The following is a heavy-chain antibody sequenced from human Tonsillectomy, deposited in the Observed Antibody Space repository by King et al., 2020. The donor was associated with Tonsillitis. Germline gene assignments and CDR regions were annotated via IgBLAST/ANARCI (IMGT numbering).Heavy chain of an antibody. D-gene: IGHD3-3*01. CDR1: GGSISSYY. CDR3: AGQKNDFWSGPTETAYAFDI. Sequence: VQLQESGPGLVKPSETRSLTCTVSGGSISSYYWSWIRQPPGKGLEWIGYIYYTGSTNYNPSLKSRVTISVNTSKNQFSLKLSSVTAADTAVYYCAGQKNDFWSGPTETAYAFDIWGQGTMVTVSS. CDR2: IYYTGST. J-gene: IGHJ3*02. V-gene: IGHV4-59*01.